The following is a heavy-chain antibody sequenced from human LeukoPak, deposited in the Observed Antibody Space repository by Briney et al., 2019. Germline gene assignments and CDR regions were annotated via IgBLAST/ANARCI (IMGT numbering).Heavy chain of an antibody. CDR1: GYTFTSYA. CDR2: INAGNGNT. D-gene: IGHD2-15*01. Sequence: GASVKVSCKASGYTFTSYAMHWVRQAPGQRLEWMGWINAGNGNTKYSQKFQGRVTITRDTSASTAYMELSSLRSEDTAVYYCARDGRDCSGGSCYYLLSYWGQGTLVTASS. J-gene: IGHJ4*02. CDR3: ARDGRDCSGGSCYYLLSY. V-gene: IGHV1-3*01.